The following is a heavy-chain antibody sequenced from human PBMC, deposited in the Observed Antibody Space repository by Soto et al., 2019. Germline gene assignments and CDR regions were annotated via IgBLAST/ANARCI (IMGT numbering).Heavy chain of an antibody. CDR1: GFTFSSYA. J-gene: IGHJ4*02. CDR2: ISGSGGST. Sequence: GGSLRLSCAASGFTFSSYAMSWVRQAPGKGLEWVSAISGSGGSTYYADSVKGRFTISRDNSKNTLYLQMNSPRAEDTAVYYCASITYYDFWSGSSTPDYWGQGTLVTVSS. V-gene: IGHV3-23*01. D-gene: IGHD3-3*01. CDR3: ASITYYDFWSGSSTPDY.